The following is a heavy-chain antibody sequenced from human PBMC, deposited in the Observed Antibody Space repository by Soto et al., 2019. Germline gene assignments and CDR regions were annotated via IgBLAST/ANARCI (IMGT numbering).Heavy chain of an antibody. CDR2: ISGSGGST. J-gene: IGHJ5*02. Sequence: PVGSLRLSCAASGFTFSSYAMSWVRQAPGKGLEWVSAISGSGGSTYYADSVKGRFTISRDNSKNTLYLQMNSLRAEDTAVYYCAKDLTVRGALNWFDPWGQGTLVTVSS. D-gene: IGHD3-10*01. V-gene: IGHV3-23*01. CDR1: GFTFSSYA. CDR3: AKDLTVRGALNWFDP.